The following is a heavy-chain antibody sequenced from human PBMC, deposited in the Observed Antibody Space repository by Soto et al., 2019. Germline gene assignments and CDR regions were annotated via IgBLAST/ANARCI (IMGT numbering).Heavy chain of an antibody. J-gene: IGHJ3*01. CDR2: VNSDGGGV. CDR3: VIDVGATLSHFDCTFAV. Sequence: PGGSLRLSCSASGFALSSYAMNWVRQAPGKGLECVAGVNSDGGGVYYEDPGKGRFTISIDNSKNTLYLQMSSLRAEDTAVYYCVIDVGATLSHFDCTFAVWGRGTMVTVS. V-gene: IGHV3-64D*06. D-gene: IGHD2-15*01. CDR1: GFALSSYA.